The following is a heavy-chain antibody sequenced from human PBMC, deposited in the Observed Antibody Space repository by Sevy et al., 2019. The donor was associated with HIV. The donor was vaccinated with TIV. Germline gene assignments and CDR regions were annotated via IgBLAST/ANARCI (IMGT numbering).Heavy chain of an antibody. J-gene: IGHJ4*02. Sequence: GGSLRLSCAASGFTFSSYDMHWVRQAPGKGLEWVAIILHDGSYREYVDSVRGRFTMSRDNSKNTMYLQMNGLSIEDTAVYFCARFVSLGYWGQGTLVTVSS. V-gene: IGHV3-30*03. CDR1: GFTFSSYD. CDR2: ILHDGSYR. CDR3: ARFVSLGY. D-gene: IGHD6-13*01.